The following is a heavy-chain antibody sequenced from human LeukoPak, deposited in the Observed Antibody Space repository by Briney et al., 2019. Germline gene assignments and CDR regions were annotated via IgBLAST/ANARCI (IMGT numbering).Heavy chain of an antibody. Sequence: GGSLRLSCAASGFTFSSYSMNWVRQAPGKGLEWVSSISSSSSYIYYADSVNGRFTISRDNAKNSLYLQMNSLRAEDTAVYYCARAMMTSAGGVFDSWGQGTLVTVSS. J-gene: IGHJ4*02. CDR3: ARAMMTSAGGVFDS. CDR1: GFTFSSYS. V-gene: IGHV3-21*01. CDR2: ISSSSSYI. D-gene: IGHD6-13*01.